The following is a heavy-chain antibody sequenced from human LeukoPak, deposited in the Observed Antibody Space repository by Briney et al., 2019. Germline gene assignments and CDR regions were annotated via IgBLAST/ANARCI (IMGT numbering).Heavy chain of an antibody. CDR1: GFTFSSYD. CDR2: LSRLSSTI. D-gene: IGHD3-22*01. V-gene: IGHV3-48*01. J-gene: IGHJ4*02. Sequence: PGGSLRLSCAASGFTFSSYDMNWVRQAPGKGLEWVSYLSRLSSTIYSADSVKGRFTISRDNAKNSLFLQMNSMRAEDTAVYDCARHRDSSGTDYWGQGTLVTVSS. CDR3: ARHRDSSGTDY.